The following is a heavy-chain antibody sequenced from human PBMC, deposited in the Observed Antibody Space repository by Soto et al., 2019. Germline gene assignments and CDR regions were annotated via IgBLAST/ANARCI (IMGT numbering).Heavy chain of an antibody. J-gene: IGHJ5*02. Sequence: SGPTLVKSTGTLTLTFTVSGFSLSTWKLCVICIRQPPGRAVEWLAHIFSNDDKSYSTSLRSRVTISKDTSRSQVVLTMTNMDPLDSGTYYCALIKDCSRTDCYLAAFDPWGQGTLVTVSS. CDR1: GFSLSTWKLC. CDR2: IFSNDDK. CDR3: ALIKDCSRTDCYLAAFDP. V-gene: IGHV2-26*01. D-gene: IGHD2-2*01.